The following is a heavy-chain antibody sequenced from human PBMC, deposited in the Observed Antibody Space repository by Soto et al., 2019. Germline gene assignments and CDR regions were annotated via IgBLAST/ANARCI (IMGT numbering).Heavy chain of an antibody. V-gene: IGHV3-15*01. CDR2: IKSKTDGGTT. CDR1: GFTFSNAW. CDR3: TTTLAVTTCFDY. J-gene: IGHJ4*02. Sequence: GGSLRLSCAASGFTFSNAWMSWVRQAPGKGLEWVGRIKSKTDGGTTDYAAPVKGRFTISRDDSKDTLYLQMNSLKTEDTSVYYCTTTLAVTTCFDYWGQGTLVTVSS. D-gene: IGHD4-17*01.